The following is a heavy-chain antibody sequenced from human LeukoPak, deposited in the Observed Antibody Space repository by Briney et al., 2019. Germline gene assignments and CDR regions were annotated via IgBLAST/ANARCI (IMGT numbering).Heavy chain of an antibody. CDR1: GGSMSYHY. CDR2: VYYSGTT. Sequence: NPPETLSLTCTVSGGSMSYHYWSWIRQPPEKGLEWIGYVYYSGTTSYNPSLKSRVTIPVDTSKDQFSLKLNPVTAADTAVYYCARAQSYSSALYYFDYWGQGTLVTVSS. V-gene: IGHV4-59*08. D-gene: IGHD6-19*01. J-gene: IGHJ4*02. CDR3: ARAQSYSSALYYFDY.